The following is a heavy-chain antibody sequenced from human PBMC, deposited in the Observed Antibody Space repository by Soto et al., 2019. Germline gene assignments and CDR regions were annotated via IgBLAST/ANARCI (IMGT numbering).Heavy chain of an antibody. J-gene: IGHJ6*02. CDR1: GFTFSSYG. CDR3: AREPNLNYDFWSGYFYYYYGMDV. CDR2: IWYDGSNK. V-gene: IGHV3-33*01. Sequence: GGSLRLSCAASGFTFSSYGMHWVRQAPGKGLEWVAVIWYDGSNKYYADSVKGRFTISRDNSKNTLYLQMNSLRAEDTAVYYCAREPNLNYDFWSGYFYYYYGMDVWGQGTTVTVSS. D-gene: IGHD3-3*01.